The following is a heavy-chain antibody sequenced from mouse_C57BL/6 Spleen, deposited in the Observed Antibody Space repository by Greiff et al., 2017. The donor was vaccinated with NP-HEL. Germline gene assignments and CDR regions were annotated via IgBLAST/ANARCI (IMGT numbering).Heavy chain of an antibody. CDR3: TRDRTGTGAMDY. J-gene: IGHJ4*01. CDR1: GFTFSSYA. V-gene: IGHV5-9-1*02. Sequence: EVQLQESGEGLVKPGGSLNLSCAASGFTFSSYAMSWVRQTPEKRLEWVAYISSGGDYIYYADTVKGRFTISRDNARNTLYLQMSSLKSEDTAMYYCTRDRTGTGAMDYWGQGTAVTVSS. D-gene: IGHD4-1*01. CDR2: ISSGGDYI.